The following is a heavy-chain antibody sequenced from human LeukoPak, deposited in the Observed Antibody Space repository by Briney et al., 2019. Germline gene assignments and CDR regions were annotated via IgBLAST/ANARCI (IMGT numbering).Heavy chain of an antibody. CDR2: IYYSGGT. CDR1: GGSISSGGYY. D-gene: IGHD2-21*02. Sequence: PSQTLSLTCTVSGGSISSGGYYWSWIRQHPGKGLEWIGYIYYSGGTYYNPSLKSRVTISVDTSKNQFSLKLSSVTAADTAVYYCAREAYCGGDCYYFDYWGQGTLVTVPS. CDR3: AREAYCGGDCYYFDY. V-gene: IGHV4-31*03. J-gene: IGHJ4*02.